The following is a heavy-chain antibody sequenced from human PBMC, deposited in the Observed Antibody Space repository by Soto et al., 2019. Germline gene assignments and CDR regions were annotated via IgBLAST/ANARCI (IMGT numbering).Heavy chain of an antibody. Sequence: ASVKVSCKASGHTFTSYAMHWVRQAPGQRLEWMGWINAGNGNTKYSQKFQGRVTITRDTSASTAYMELSSLRSEDTAVYYCARVVGYSGYDNGWFDPWGQGTLVTVSS. CDR3: ARVVGYSGYDNGWFDP. CDR2: INAGNGNT. D-gene: IGHD5-12*01. CDR1: GHTFTSYA. J-gene: IGHJ5*02. V-gene: IGHV1-3*01.